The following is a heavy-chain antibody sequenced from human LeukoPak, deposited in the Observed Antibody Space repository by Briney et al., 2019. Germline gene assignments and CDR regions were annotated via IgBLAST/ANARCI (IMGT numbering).Heavy chain of an antibody. Sequence: GASVKVSCKASGYTFTSYDINWVRQATGQGLEWMRWMNPNSGNTGYAQKFQGRVTMTRNTSISTAYMELSSLRSEDTAVYYCARFTHWGSAPDYWGQGTLVTVSS. CDR1: GYTFTSYD. V-gene: IGHV1-8*01. J-gene: IGHJ4*02. D-gene: IGHD7-27*01. CDR2: MNPNSGNT. CDR3: ARFTHWGSAPDY.